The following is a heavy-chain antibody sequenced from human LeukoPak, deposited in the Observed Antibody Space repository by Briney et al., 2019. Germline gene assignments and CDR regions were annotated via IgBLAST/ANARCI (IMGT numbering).Heavy chain of an antibody. CDR1: GGSFSGYY. CDR3: ASVLRYFDWVPRV. Sequence: SETLSLTCAVYGGSFSGYYWGWIRQPPGKGLEWIGEINHSGSTNYNPSLKSRVTISVDTSKNQFSLKLSSVTAADTAVYYCASVLRYFDWVPRVWGQGTLVTVSS. D-gene: IGHD3-9*01. J-gene: IGHJ4*02. CDR2: INHSGST. V-gene: IGHV4-34*01.